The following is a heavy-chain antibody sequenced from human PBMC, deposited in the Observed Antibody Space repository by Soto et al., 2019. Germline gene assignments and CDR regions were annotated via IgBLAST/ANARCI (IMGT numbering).Heavy chain of an antibody. CDR2: IDSSGCT. V-gene: IGHV4-59*08. D-gene: IGHD3-10*01. CDR1: DDSSSSYK. J-gene: IGHJ6*02. CDR3: VRQGFGRLHGLVDV. Sequence: QVQLQESGPGLVKPSETLSLTCTVSDDSSSSYKCSWIRQPPGRRLEWIGYIDSSGCTSYNPSLQSRVTISVDTSTKQFSLKLSSVTAADTAVYYCVRQGFGRLHGLVDVWGQGTTVTVSS.